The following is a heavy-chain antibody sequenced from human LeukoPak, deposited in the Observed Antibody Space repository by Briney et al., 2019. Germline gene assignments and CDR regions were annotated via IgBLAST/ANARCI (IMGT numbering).Heavy chain of an antibody. Sequence: GGTLRLSCAASGFTFSSYAMHWVRQAPGKGLEWVAVISYDGSNKYYADSVKGRFTISRDNSKNTLYLQMNSLRAEDTAVYYCAKGGLTQGYWADFDYWGQGTLVTVSS. CDR1: GFTFSSYA. V-gene: IGHV3-30*04. J-gene: IGHJ4*02. CDR2: ISYDGSNK. D-gene: IGHD1-14*01. CDR3: AKGGLTQGYWADFDY.